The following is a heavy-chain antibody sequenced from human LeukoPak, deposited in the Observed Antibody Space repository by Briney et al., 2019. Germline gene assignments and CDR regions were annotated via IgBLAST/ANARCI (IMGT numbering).Heavy chain of an antibody. V-gene: IGHV3-33*01. Sequence: GGSLRLSCAASGFLSSDFGIHWVRRTPGKGRKWLSLISYDGENKFYADSVRGRFSISRDSSKNTVYLQMENLRVEDTAVYYCARGGSGYLIFDALHVWGQGTMVAVSS. CDR2: ISYDGENK. D-gene: IGHD5-12*01. J-gene: IGHJ3*01. CDR3: ARGGSGYLIFDALHV. CDR1: GFLSSDFG.